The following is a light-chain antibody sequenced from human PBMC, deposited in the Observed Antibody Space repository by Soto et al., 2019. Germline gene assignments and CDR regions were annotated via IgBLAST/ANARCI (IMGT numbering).Light chain of an antibody. Sequence: QSVLTQPASVSGSTGQSITISCTGTGSDVGGYNFVSWYQQHPGKAPKLMIYDVNNRPSGVSNRFSGSKSGNTASLTISGLQAEDEADYYCSSYTSSSTYVFGTGTKVTVL. CDR2: DVN. J-gene: IGLJ1*01. V-gene: IGLV2-14*03. CDR3: SSYTSSSTYV. CDR1: GSDVGGYNF.